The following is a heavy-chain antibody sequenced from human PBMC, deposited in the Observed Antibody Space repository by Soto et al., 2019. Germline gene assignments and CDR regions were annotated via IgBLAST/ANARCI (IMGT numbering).Heavy chain of an antibody. CDR1: GGSISSYY. CDR2: IYYSGST. Sequence: PSETLSLTCTVSGGSISSYYWSWIRQPPGKGLEWIGYIYYSGSTNYNPSLKSRVTISVDTSKNQFSLKLSSVTAADTAVYYCVRVYAVAGSGSYYYYYGMDVWGQGTTVTVSS. CDR3: VRVYAVAGSGSYYYYYGMDV. V-gene: IGHV4-59*01. D-gene: IGHD6-19*01. J-gene: IGHJ6*02.